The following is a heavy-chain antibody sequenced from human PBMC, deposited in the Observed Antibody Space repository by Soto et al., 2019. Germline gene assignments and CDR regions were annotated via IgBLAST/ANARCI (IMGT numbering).Heavy chain of an antibody. CDR3: AKARGWADY. J-gene: IGHJ4*02. V-gene: IGHV3-30*18. CDR1: GFTFSSYG. Sequence: QVQLVESGGGVVQPGRSLRLSCAASGFTFSSYGMHWVRQAPGKGLEWVAVISYDGSNKYYADSVKGRFTISRDNSKNTLYLQMNSLRAEDTAVYYCAKARGWADYWGQGTLVTVSS. CDR2: ISYDGSNK. D-gene: IGHD6-19*01.